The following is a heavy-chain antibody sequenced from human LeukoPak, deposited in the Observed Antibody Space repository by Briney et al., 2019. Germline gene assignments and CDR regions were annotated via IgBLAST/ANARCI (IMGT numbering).Heavy chain of an antibody. CDR2: FDPEDGET. V-gene: IGHV1-24*01. D-gene: IGHD1-26*01. CDR1: GYTLTELS. Sequence: GASVKVSCKVSGYTLTELSMHWVRQAPGKGLEWMGGFDPEDGETIYAQKFQGRVTMTEDTSTDTAYMELSSLRSEDTAVYYCATFEEWEPNFFFDYWGQGTLVTVSS. J-gene: IGHJ4*02. CDR3: ATFEEWEPNFFFDY.